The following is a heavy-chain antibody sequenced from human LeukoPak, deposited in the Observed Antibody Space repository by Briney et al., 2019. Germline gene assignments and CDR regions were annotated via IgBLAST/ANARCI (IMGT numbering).Heavy chain of an antibody. J-gene: IGHJ5*02. CDR1: GFTFSSYW. V-gene: IGHV3-74*01. D-gene: IGHD6-19*01. CDR2: INSDGSST. Sequence: GGSLRLSCAASGFTFSSYWMYWVRQAPGKGLVWVSRINSDGSSTSYADSVKGRFTISRDNAKNTLYLQMNSLRAEDTAVYYCARVVRSSGWKPLGGWFDPWGQGTLVTVSS. CDR3: ARVVRSSGWKPLGGWFDP.